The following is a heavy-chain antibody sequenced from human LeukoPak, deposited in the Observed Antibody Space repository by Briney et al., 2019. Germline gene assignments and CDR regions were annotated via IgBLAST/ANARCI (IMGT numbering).Heavy chain of an antibody. D-gene: IGHD3-22*01. CDR1: GGSISSGSYY. Sequence: SQTLSLTCTVSGGSISSGSYYWSWIRQPAGKGLEWIGYIYYSGSTNYNPSLKSRVTISVDTSKNQFSLKLSSVTAADTAVYYCAGYDSSGYYPDYWGQGTLVTVPS. CDR2: IYYSGST. CDR3: AGYDSSGYYPDY. V-gene: IGHV4-61*10. J-gene: IGHJ4*02.